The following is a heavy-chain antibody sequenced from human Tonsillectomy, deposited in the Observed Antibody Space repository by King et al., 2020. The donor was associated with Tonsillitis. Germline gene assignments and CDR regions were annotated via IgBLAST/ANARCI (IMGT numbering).Heavy chain of an antibody. CDR1: GFTFEDYA. V-gene: IGHV3-43*02. CDR3: VKDDQFGQTGYYYMDV. J-gene: IGHJ6*03. D-gene: IGHD3-10*01. Sequence: QLVQSGGGVVQPGGSLRLSWATSGFTFEDYAIHWGRQAPWKGLEWVSLISWDGGKTFYSDSVKGRFTISRDNSKNSLYLQMNSLRTEDTALYYCVKDDQFGQTGYYYMDVWGKGTTVTVSS. CDR2: ISWDGGKT.